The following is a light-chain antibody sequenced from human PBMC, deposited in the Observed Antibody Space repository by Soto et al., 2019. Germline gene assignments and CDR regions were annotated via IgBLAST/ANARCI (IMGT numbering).Light chain of an antibody. V-gene: IGLV2-14*01. CDR2: EVS. J-gene: IGLJ2*01. CDR1: SSDVGGYNY. CDR3: SSYTV. Sequence: QSALTQPASVSGSPGQSITISCTGTSSDVGGYNYVSWYQQHPGKAPKLMIYEVSNRPSGVSNRFSGSKSGNTASLTISGLQAEYEADYYCSSYTVFGGGTKLTVL.